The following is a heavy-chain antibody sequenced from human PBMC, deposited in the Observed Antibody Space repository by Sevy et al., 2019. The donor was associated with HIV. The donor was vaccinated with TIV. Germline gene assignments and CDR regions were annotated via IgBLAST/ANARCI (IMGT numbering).Heavy chain of an antibody. CDR2: IRQDGSEI. J-gene: IGHJ1*01. V-gene: IGHV3-7*01. Sequence: GGSLRLSCVASGFNLENFWMNWVRQAPGKGLEWVANIRQDGSEIYYVASVKGRFTISRDNSKNTLYLQMNRLRAEDTAVYYCARDHSSSWFRYFQHWGQGTLVTVSS. D-gene: IGHD6-13*01. CDR3: ARDHSSSWFRYFQH. CDR1: GFNLENFW.